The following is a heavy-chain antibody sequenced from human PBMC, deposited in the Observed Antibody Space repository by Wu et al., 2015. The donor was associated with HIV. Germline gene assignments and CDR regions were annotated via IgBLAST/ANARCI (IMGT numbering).Heavy chain of an antibody. CDR3: ARDADGIVGAKIGRYFDV. Sequence: QVQLVQSGSEVKNPGASVKVSCKASGYTFTGYQIIWARQAPGQGLEWMGWINTYSGDTKYAQKFQGRVTLTTDTSTRTAYMELRSLRSDDTAVYYCARDADGIVGAKIGRYFDVWGRGSLVRVSS. D-gene: IGHD1-26*01. CDR2: INTYSGDT. J-gene: IGHJ2*01. V-gene: IGHV1-18*01. CDR1: GYTFTGYQ.